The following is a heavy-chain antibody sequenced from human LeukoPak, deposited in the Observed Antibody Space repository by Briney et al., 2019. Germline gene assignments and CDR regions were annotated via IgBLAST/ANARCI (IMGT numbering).Heavy chain of an antibody. Sequence: PSETLSLTCTVSGGSISSGTYYWSWIRQPAGKGLEWIGRIYTSGSTNYNPSLKSRITISVDTSKNQFSLKLSSVTAADTAVYYCARNSCPSGSCYDNRGYFDYWGQGTLVTVSS. CDR3: ARNSCPSGSCYDNRGYFDY. CDR2: IYTSGST. V-gene: IGHV4-61*02. CDR1: GGSISSGTYY. D-gene: IGHD2-15*01. J-gene: IGHJ4*02.